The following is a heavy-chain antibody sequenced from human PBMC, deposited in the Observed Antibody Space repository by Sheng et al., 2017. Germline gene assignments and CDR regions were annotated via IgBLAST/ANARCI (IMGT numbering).Heavy chain of an antibody. V-gene: IGHV3-53*01. Sequence: DVQLVESGGGLIQPGESLRLSCAASGFTLSSDYMTWVRQTPGKGLEWVSVIYSGGSTYYADSVKGRFTISRDISKNTLYLQMNSLRVEDTAVYYCAKDRMEHVVYYFDSWGQGTLVTVSS. D-gene: IGHD1-26*01. CDR1: GFTLSSDY. CDR2: IYSGGST. CDR3: AKDRMEHVVYYFDS. J-gene: IGHJ4*02.